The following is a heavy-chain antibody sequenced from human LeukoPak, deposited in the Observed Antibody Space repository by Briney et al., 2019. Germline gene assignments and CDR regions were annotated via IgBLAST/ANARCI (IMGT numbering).Heavy chain of an antibody. D-gene: IGHD3/OR15-3a*01. J-gene: IGHJ3*01. CDR2: INHGGGT. CDR1: GGSFSNYF. Sequence: SETLSLTCAAYGGSFSNYFCSWLRQPPGKGLEWIGEINHGGGTNYNPSLKSRVTISVDTSKNQFSLELSSVTAADTAVYYCARGLEYDFWSGNYSDGFDVWDQGTMVTVSS. CDR3: ARGLEYDFWSGNYSDGFDV. V-gene: IGHV4-34*01.